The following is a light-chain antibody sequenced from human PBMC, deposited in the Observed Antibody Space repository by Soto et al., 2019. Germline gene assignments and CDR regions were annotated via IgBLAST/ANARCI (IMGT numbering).Light chain of an antibody. CDR2: EGH. Sequence: QSALTQPASVSGSPGQSITISCTGTSSDVGGYNYVSWYQQYPGKAPKLVIFEGHKRPSDISDRFSGSKSAYTASLTISGLQPDDEADYYCCSYAGADSAPYVLGTGTKVTVL. J-gene: IGLJ1*01. V-gene: IGLV2-23*01. CDR3: CSYAGADSAPYV. CDR1: SSDVGGYNY.